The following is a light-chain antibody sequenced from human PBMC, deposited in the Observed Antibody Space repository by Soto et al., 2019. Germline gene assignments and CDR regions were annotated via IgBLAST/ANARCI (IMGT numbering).Light chain of an antibody. CDR3: QKYDNAPLT. J-gene: IGKJ4*01. CDR2: AAY. CDR1: QDISTY. Sequence: DIQMTQAPSSLSASVGDRVTITCRARQDISTYLAWYQQKPGKVPKLLFSAAYTLQSGVAPRFSGSGSGTDFTLTINRLQPEDVATYYCQKYDNAPLTFGGGTKVEIK. V-gene: IGKV1-27*01.